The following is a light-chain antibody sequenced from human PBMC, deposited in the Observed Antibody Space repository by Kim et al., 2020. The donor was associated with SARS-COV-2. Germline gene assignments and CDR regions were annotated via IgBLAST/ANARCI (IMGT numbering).Light chain of an antibody. CDR2: GAA. J-gene: IGKJ5*01. CDR3: QQYNNWPPIT. CDR1: QSVSSN. V-gene: IGKV3-15*01. Sequence: SQGERATLSCRASQSVSSNLSWYQQKPGQAPRRLIYGAATRATGIPGRFSGSGSGTEFTLTISSLQSEDFAVYYCQQYNNWPPITFGQGTRLEIK.